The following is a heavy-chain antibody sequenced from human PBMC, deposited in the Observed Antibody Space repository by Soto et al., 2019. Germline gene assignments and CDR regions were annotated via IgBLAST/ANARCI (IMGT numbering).Heavy chain of an antibody. V-gene: IGHV1-69*06. Sequence: QVQMLQSGAEVKKPGSSVRVSCKASGVTFTNYLFSWVKEAPGQGLEWVGGIFPMSGTTHYAQKFQGRVTITADRSTSTAYMELRSLTSGDTAVYYCARTLEFRNGYISHFDYWGQGTLVTVSS. CDR2: IFPMSGTT. J-gene: IGHJ4*02. D-gene: IGHD1-1*01. CDR3: ARTLEFRNGYISHFDY. CDR1: GVTFTNYL.